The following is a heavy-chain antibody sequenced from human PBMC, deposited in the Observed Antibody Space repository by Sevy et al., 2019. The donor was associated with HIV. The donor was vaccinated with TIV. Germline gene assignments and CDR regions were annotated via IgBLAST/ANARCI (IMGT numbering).Heavy chain of an antibody. V-gene: IGHV4-39*01. CDR3: ARYPYYGDYLDY. Sequence: SETLSLTCTVSGGSISSSSYYWGWIRQPPGKGLEWIGNIYYSGSTYYNPSLKSRVTISVDTSKNQFSLKLSSVTAAVTAVYHCARYPYYGDYLDYWGQGTLVTVSS. CDR2: IYYSGST. D-gene: IGHD4-17*01. J-gene: IGHJ4*02. CDR1: GGSISSSSYY.